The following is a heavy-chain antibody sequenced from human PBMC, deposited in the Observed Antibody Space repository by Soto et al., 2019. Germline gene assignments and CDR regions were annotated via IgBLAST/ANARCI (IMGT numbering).Heavy chain of an antibody. V-gene: IGHV3-49*03. Sequence: GGSLRLSCTWSGLSFGDYAMSWFRQAPGKGLEWVGFIRSKPFGGTTAYAASVQGRFMISIDDSKSNGYLQMSSLKTEDTSVYFCSRIKEYNGYADNDFWGQGTLVTVSS. CDR3: SRIKEYNGYADNDF. CDR2: IRSKPFGGTT. D-gene: IGHD5-12*01. CDR1: GLSFGDYA. J-gene: IGHJ4*02.